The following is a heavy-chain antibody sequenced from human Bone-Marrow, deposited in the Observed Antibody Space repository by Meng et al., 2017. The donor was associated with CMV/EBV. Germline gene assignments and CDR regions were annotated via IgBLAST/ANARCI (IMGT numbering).Heavy chain of an antibody. CDR1: GYTFTGYY. J-gene: IGHJ5*02. D-gene: IGHD6-6*01. Sequence: ASGKVSCKACGYTFTGYYMHWVRQAPGQGLEWMGWINPNSGGTNYAQKFQGRVTMTRDTSISTAYMELSRLRTDDTAVYYCARGSSRRYSSSHWFDPWGQGTLVTVSS. CDR2: INPNSGGT. CDR3: ARGSSRRYSSSHWFDP. V-gene: IGHV1-2*02.